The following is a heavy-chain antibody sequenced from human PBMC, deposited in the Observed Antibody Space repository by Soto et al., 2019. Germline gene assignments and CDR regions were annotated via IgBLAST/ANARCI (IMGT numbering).Heavy chain of an antibody. V-gene: IGHV4-34*01. D-gene: IGHD3-10*01. J-gene: IGHJ6*02. Sequence: QVPLQQCGGGLLKPSVTLSLTCAVYGGSFSGYSWSWIRQPPGKGLEWIGEINHSGSTNYNPSLNSRVTISVDTSKNQFSLKLSSVTAAATAVYYCARGDRITMVCGTPAVGGHGTTVTVSS. CDR2: INHSGST. CDR3: ARGDRITMVCGTPAV. CDR1: GGSFSGYS.